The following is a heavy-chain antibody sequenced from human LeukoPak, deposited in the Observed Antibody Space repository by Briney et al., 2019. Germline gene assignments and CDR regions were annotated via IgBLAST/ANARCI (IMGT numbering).Heavy chain of an antibody. J-gene: IGHJ4*02. D-gene: IGHD3-22*01. V-gene: IGHV1-46*01. Sequence: ASVKVSCKASGYTFTKHYMHWVRQAPGQGLEWMGIINPSGGNTTYAQKFQGRVTMTRDTSTSTVYLELSSLRSEDTAVYYCARASITMIVVVTPDFDYWGQGTQVTVSS. CDR2: INPSGGNT. CDR3: ARASITMIVVVTPDFDY. CDR1: GYTFTKHY.